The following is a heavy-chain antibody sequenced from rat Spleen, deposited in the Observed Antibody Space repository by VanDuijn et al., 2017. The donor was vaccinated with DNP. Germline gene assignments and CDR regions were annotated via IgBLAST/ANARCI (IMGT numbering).Heavy chain of an antibody. D-gene: IGHD1-1*01. CDR3: ARQDPLLLTLFAN. V-gene: IGHV5-7*01. J-gene: IGHJ3*01. Sequence: EVQLVESDGGLVQPGRSLKLSCAASGFTFSDYNMAWVRQAPKKGLEWVATISYDGSSTYYRDSVKGRFTISRDNAKSTLYLQMDSLRSEDTATYYCARQDPLLLTLFANWGQGTLVTVSS. CDR1: GFTFSDYN. CDR2: ISYDGSST.